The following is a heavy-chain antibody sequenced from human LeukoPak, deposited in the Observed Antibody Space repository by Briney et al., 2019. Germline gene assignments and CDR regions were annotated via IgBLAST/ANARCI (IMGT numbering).Heavy chain of an antibody. CDR3: TEWEPVGAFDI. Sequence: PGGSLRLSCAASGFTFSSYAMSWVRQAPGKGLEWVSAISGSGGGTYYADSVKGRFTISRDNSKNTLYLQMNSLKTEDTAVYYCTEWEPVGAFDIWGQGTXVXVSS. D-gene: IGHD1-26*01. J-gene: IGHJ3*02. CDR1: GFTFSSYA. V-gene: IGHV3-23*01. CDR2: ISGSGGGT.